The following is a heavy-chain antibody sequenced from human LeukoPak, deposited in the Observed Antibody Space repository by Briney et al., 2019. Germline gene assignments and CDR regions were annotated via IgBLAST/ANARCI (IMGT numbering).Heavy chain of an antibody. J-gene: IGHJ4*02. CDR1: GGSISSSSYY. CDR2: IYYSGST. CDR3: ARDYFSDFWSGYYTQYYFDY. V-gene: IGHV4-39*07. D-gene: IGHD3-3*01. Sequence: SEALSLTCSVSGGSISSSSYYWGWIRQPPGKGLEWIGGIYYSGSTYYNPSLKSRVTISVDTSKNQFSLKLSSVTAADTAVYYCARDYFSDFWSGYYTQYYFDYWGQGTLVTVSS.